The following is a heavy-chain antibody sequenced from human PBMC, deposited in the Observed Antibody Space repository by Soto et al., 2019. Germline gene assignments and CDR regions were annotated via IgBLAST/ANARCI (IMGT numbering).Heavy chain of an antibody. CDR2: IYYSGST. V-gene: IGHV4-39*01. D-gene: IGHD5-18*01. CDR3: ARLRTAMVTKHYYYYYGMDV. Sequence: SETLCITCTVSGCSISSRSDYWGWIRQPPGKGLEWIGSIYYSGSTYYNPSLKSRVTISVDTSKNQFSLKLSSVTAADTAVYYCARLRTAMVTKHYYYYYGMDVWGQGTTVTVSS. J-gene: IGHJ6*02. CDR1: GCSISSRSDY.